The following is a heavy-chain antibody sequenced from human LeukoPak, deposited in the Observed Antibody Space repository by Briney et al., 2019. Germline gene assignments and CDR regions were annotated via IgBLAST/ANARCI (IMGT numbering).Heavy chain of an antibody. Sequence: GGSLRLSCAASGFTFTSYAMTWVRQAPGKGLEWVSYISSSGSTIYYADSVKGRFTISRDNAKNSLYLQMNSLRAEDTAVYYCARGESSGPNWFDPWGQGTLVTVSS. CDR2: ISSSGSTI. J-gene: IGHJ5*02. CDR3: ARGESSGPNWFDP. V-gene: IGHV3-48*03. D-gene: IGHD3-22*01. CDR1: GFTFTSYA.